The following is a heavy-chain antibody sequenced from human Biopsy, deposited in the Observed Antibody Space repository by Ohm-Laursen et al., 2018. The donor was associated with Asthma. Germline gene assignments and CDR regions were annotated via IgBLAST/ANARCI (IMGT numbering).Heavy chain of an antibody. CDR2: ISYDGSNK. J-gene: IGHJ6*02. CDR1: GFSFSIYG. V-gene: IGHV3-30*18. Sequence: RSLRLSCSASGFSFSIYGMHWVRQAPGKGLEWMAVISYDGSNKYYADSVKGRFTISRDNSKNTLYLQMNSLRADDTAVYYCAKGFINVEDYYGLDVWGQGTTVTVSS. D-gene: IGHD5-24*01. CDR3: AKGFINVEDYYGLDV.